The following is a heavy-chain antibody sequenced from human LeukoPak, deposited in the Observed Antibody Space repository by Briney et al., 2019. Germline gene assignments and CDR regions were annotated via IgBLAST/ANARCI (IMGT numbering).Heavy chain of an antibody. CDR2: IWYDGSNK. D-gene: IGHD3-22*01. CDR3: ARDTWYDSSGPKRLLPRASAPLDY. J-gene: IGHJ4*02. Sequence: HPGRSLRLSCAASGFTFSSYGMHWVRQAPGKGLEWVAVIWYDGSNKYYADSVKGRFTISRDNSKNTLYLQMNSLRAEDTAVYYCARDTWYDSSGPKRLLPRASAPLDYWGQGTLVTVSS. V-gene: IGHV3-33*01. CDR1: GFTFSSYG.